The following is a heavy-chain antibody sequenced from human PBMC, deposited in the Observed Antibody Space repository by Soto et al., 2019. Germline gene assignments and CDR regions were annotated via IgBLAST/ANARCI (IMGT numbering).Heavy chain of an antibody. CDR2: IRSTSTSI. CDR1: EFTFSGYN. V-gene: IGHV3-48*01. J-gene: IGHJ6*02. Sequence: PGGSLRLSCAASEFTFSGYNMNWVRQGPGKGLEWVAYIRSTSTSIHYADSVRGRFTISRDSAKNSLYLQMTSLTSEDTAVYYCARDPGGSFSWDYYGMDVWGQGTTVTVSS. CDR3: ARDPGGSFSWDYYGMDV. D-gene: IGHD1-26*01.